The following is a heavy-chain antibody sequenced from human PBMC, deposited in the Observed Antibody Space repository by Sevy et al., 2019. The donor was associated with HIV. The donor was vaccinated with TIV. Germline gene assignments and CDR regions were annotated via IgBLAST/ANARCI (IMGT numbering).Heavy chain of an antibody. CDR3: ARATYYYDTSGPYFFDF. Sequence: GGSLRLSCIASGFIFSNYEMNWVRQAPGKGLEWVSYITSSGSTKHYADSVKGRFAISRDNGNNSICLQMNTLRAEDPSVYYCARATYYYDTSGPYFFDFWGQGTLVTVSS. J-gene: IGHJ4*02. V-gene: IGHV3-48*03. CDR2: ITSSGSTK. CDR1: GFIFSNYE. D-gene: IGHD3-22*01.